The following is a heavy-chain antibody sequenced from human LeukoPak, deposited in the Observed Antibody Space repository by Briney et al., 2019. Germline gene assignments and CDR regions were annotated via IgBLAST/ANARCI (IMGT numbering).Heavy chain of an antibody. CDR3: AKVVDGIAARPCDY. CDR2: ISGSGFST. V-gene: IGHV3-23*01. Sequence: EGSLRLSCAASGFTFSSYAMSWVRQAPGKGLEWVSGISGSGFSTYYADSVKGRFTISRDNSKNTLYLQMNSLRAEDTAVYFCAKVVDGIAARPCDYWGQGTLVTVSS. J-gene: IGHJ4*02. CDR1: GFTFSSYA. D-gene: IGHD6-6*01.